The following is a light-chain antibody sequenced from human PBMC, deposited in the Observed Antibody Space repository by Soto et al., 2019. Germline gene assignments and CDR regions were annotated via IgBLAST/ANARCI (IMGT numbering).Light chain of an antibody. J-gene: IGKJ4*01. Sequence: EIVLTQSPGTLSLSPGERATLSCRASQSVNYDYLVWYQQKPGQAPRLLIYGASTRATDIPDRFSGSGSGTDFTLTISRLEPEDFAVYYCQQYGSSPHTFGGGTKVEIK. CDR3: QQYGSSPHT. CDR1: QSVNYDY. CDR2: GAS. V-gene: IGKV3-20*01.